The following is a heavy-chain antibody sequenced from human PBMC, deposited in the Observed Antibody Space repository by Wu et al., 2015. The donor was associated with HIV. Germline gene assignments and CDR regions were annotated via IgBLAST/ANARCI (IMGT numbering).Heavy chain of an antibody. CDR2: IRTYKRVT. Sequence: VQSGSEVKMPGASVKVSCKASGYTFTSYGINWVRQAPGQGLEWVGWIRTYKRVTEYPPKFRDRVTLTTDTSARTAYMEMRGLTSDDTAVYFCARVQFDPKYYTYFDLWGQGTLVTVSS. D-gene: IGHD3-10*01. J-gene: IGHJ2*01. CDR1: GYTFTSYG. V-gene: IGHV1-18*01. CDR3: ARVQFDPKYYTYFDL.